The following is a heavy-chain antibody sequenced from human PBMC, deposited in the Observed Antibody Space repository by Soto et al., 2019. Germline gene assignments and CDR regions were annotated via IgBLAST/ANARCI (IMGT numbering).Heavy chain of an antibody. J-gene: IGHJ3*02. CDR2: ISSSSSYI. D-gene: IGHD2-15*01. V-gene: IGHV3-21*01. Sequence: EVQLVESGGGLVKPGGSLRLSCAASGFTFSSYSMNWVRQAPGKGLEWVSSISSSSSYIYYADSVKGRFTISRDNAKNSLYLQMNSLRAEDTAVYYCASLTVVTPNGAFDIWGQGTMVTVS. CDR1: GFTFSSYS. CDR3: ASLTVVTPNGAFDI.